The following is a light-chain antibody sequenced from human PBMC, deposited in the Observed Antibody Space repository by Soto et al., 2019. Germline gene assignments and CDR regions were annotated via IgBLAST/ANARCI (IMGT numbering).Light chain of an antibody. V-gene: IGKV1-5*01. J-gene: IGKJ1*01. CDR3: QQYMSYS. CDR1: HSISNW. Sequence: IQMTHSPSTLPASLGDIVTITFRAIHSISNWLAWYQQKPLTSPKLLIYHASTLESGVPSRFSGSGSGTEFTPTISSLQPDDFAPYYCQQYMSYSFGQGPKVDIK. CDR2: HAS.